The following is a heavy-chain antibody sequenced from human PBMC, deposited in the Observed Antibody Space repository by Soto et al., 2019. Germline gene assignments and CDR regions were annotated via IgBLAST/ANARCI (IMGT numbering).Heavy chain of an antibody. CDR1: GFSLSTSGMC. CDR2: IDWDDDK. V-gene: IGHV2-70*01. D-gene: IGHD3-9*01. J-gene: IGHJ4*02. CDR3: ARTYYDILTGYYDFDY. Sequence: SGPTLVKPTQPLTLTCTFSGFSLSTSGMCVSWIRQPPGKALEWLALIDWDDDKYYSTSLKTRLTISKDTSKNQVVLTMTNMDPVDTATYYCARTYYDILTGYYDFDYWGQGTLVTVSS.